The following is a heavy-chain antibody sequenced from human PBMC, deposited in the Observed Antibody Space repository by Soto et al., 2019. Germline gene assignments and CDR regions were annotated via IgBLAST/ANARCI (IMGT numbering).Heavy chain of an antibody. V-gene: IGHV4-34*01. CDR2: INHSGST. Sequence: QVQLQQWGAGLLKPSETLSLTCAVYGGSFSGYYWSWIRQPPGKGLEWIGEINHSGSTNYNPSLKSRVTQSVDPSKNQFSLKLSSVTAADTAVYYCARRGYSYVAGWFDPWGQGTLVTVSS. D-gene: IGHD5-18*01. CDR3: ARRGYSYVAGWFDP. CDR1: GGSFSGYY. J-gene: IGHJ5*02.